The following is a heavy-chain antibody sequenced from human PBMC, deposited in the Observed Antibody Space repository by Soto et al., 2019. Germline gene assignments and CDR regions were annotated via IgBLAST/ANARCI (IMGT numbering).Heavy chain of an antibody. J-gene: IGHJ5*02. CDR2: INAGNGNT. CDR3: ARGAAGVDA. D-gene: IGHD6-13*01. Sequence: QVQLVKSGADVQKPGASVKVSCKASGYTFTSYDMHWVRQAPGQRLEWMGWINAGNGNTKYSQNFQGRVTISRDTSASTAYMELRGLRSEATAVDYCARGAAGVDAWGQGTLVTVSA. V-gene: IGHV1-3*01. CDR1: GYTFTSYD.